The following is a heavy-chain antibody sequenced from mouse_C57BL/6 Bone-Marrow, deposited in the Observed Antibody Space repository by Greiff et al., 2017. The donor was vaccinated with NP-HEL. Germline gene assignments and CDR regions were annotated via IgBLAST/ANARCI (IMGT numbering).Heavy chain of an antibody. CDR3: ARETVVAYYYAMDY. J-gene: IGHJ4*01. V-gene: IGHV1-69*01. Sequence: QVQLQQPGAELVMPGASVKLSCKASGYTFTSYWMHWVKQRPGQGLEWIGEIDPSDSYTNYNQKFKCKSTLTVDKSSSTAYMQLSSLTSEDSAVYYCARETVVAYYYAMDYWGQGTSVTGSS. D-gene: IGHD1-1*01. CDR2: IDPSDSYT. CDR1: GYTFTSYW.